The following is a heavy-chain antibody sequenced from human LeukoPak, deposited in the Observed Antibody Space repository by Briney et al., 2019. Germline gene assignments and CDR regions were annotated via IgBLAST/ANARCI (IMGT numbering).Heavy chain of an antibody. CDR3: ARATLDCSSTSCYGIGDWFDP. V-gene: IGHV4-30-4*08. CDR1: GGSISSGDYY. J-gene: IGHJ5*02. CDR2: IYYSGSN. Sequence: PSQTLSLTCTVSGGSISSGDYYWSWIRQPPGKGLEWIGSIYYSGSNYYNPSLKSRVTISVDTSKNQFSLKLRSVTAADTVVYYCARATLDCSSTSCYGIGDWFDPWGQGTLVTVSS. D-gene: IGHD2-2*01.